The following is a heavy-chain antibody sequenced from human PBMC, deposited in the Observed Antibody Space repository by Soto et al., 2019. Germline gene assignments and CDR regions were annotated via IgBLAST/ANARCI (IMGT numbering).Heavy chain of an antibody. CDR2: ISYDGSNK. Sequence: GGSLRLSCAASGFTFSSYGMHWVRQAPGKGLEWVAVISYDGSNKYYADSVKGRFTISRDNSKNTLYLQMNSLRAEDTAVYYCAKDYSDWLLQYYGMDVWGQGTTVTVSS. D-gene: IGHD3-9*01. J-gene: IGHJ6*02. V-gene: IGHV3-30*18. CDR1: GFTFSSYG. CDR3: AKDYSDWLLQYYGMDV.